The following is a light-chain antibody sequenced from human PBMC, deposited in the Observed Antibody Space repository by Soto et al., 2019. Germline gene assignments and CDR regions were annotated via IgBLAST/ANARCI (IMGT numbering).Light chain of an antibody. V-gene: IGKV3-15*01. Sequence: EIVLTQSPATLSLSPGERATLSCRASQSVSRHLAWYHQKPGQAPKLLIFDASTRATGVPARFSGSGSGTEFTLSISSLQSEHLGVYYCQQDSSWPLTFGGGTKVDIK. CDR2: DAS. CDR1: QSVSRH. CDR3: QQDSSWPLT. J-gene: IGKJ4*01.